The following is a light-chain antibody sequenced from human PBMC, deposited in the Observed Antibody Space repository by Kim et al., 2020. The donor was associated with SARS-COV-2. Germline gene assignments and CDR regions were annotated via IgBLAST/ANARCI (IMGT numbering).Light chain of an antibody. CDR3: ATWDDSPDGPV. V-gene: IGLV1-44*01. Sequence: ELTQPPSASGTPGQRVTISCSGSNSNIGSNTVNWYQQVPGTAPKLLIYLNSQRPSGVPDRLSGSKSGTSASLAISGLQSEDEADYYCATWDDSPDGPVFGGGTQLTVL. CDR2: LNS. CDR1: NSNIGSNT. J-gene: IGLJ2*01.